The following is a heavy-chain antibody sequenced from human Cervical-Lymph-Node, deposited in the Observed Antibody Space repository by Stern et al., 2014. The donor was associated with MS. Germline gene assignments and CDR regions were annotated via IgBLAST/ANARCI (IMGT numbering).Heavy chain of an antibody. CDR2: IYYSGST. Sequence: VQLVESGPGLVKPSQTLSLTCTVSGGSISSGGYYWSWIRQHPGKGLEWIGYIYYSGSTYYNPSLKSLVTISVDTSKNQFSLKLSSVTAADTAVYYCARGTYYYDSSGYGYYFDYWGQGTLVTVSS. CDR3: ARGTYYYDSSGYGYYFDY. D-gene: IGHD3-22*01. V-gene: IGHV4-31*01. J-gene: IGHJ4*02. CDR1: GGSISSGGYY.